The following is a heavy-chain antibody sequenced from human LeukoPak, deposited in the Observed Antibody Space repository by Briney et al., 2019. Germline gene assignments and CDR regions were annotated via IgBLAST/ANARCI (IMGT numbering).Heavy chain of an antibody. V-gene: IGHV4-59*01. CDR2: IYYSGST. CDR3: ARVVTAIYYFDY. D-gene: IGHD2-21*02. Sequence: SETLSLTCTVSGGSISSNYWSWIRQPPGKGLEWIGYIYYSGSTNYNPSLKSRVTISVDTSKNQFSLKLSSVTAADTAVYYCARVVTAIYYFDYWGQGTLVTVSS. J-gene: IGHJ4*02. CDR1: GGSISSNY.